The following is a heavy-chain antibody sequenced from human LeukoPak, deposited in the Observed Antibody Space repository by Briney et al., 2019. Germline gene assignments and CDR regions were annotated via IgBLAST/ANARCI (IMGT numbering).Heavy chain of an antibody. V-gene: IGHV4-4*02. CDR2: IYRPATT. CDR1: GGSLTTGASLTNAHW. J-gene: IGHJ4*02. Sequence: PSETLSLTCAVSGGSLTTGASLTNAHWFSWVRQPPGKGLEWIGEIYRPATTNYNPSLNSRVTISVDTSKNQFSLKLSSVTAADTAVYYCARVQTPSGSGSYSFDYWGQGTLVTVSS. CDR3: ARVQTPSGSGSYSFDY. D-gene: IGHD3-10*01.